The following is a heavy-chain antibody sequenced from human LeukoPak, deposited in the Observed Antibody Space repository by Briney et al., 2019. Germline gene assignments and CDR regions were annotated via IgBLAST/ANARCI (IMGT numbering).Heavy chain of an antibody. V-gene: IGHV4-59*13. CDR3: ARDRVGGATAAFDI. D-gene: IGHD1-26*01. J-gene: IGHJ3*02. Sequence: SETLSLTCTVSGGSISSYYWSWVRQPPGKGLEWIGFIYYSGSTNYNPSLKSRVAIPVDRSKNQFSLKLSSVTAADTAVYYCARDRVGGATAAFDIWGQGTMVTASS. CDR2: IYYSGST. CDR1: GGSISSYY.